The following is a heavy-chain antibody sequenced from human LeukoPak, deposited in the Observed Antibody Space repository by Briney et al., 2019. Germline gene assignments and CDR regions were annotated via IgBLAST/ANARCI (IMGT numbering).Heavy chain of an antibody. CDR1: GFTFSSYA. CDR3: ARDLVRGQALDY. CDR2: ISGSGGST. J-gene: IGHJ4*02. Sequence: GGSLRLSCAASGFTFSSYAMNWVRQPAGKGLEWVSGISGSGGSTYYADSVKGRVTISRDNSKNTLYLQMNSLRAEDTAVYYCARDLVRGQALDYWGQGTLVSVSS. D-gene: IGHD3-10*01. V-gene: IGHV3-23*01.